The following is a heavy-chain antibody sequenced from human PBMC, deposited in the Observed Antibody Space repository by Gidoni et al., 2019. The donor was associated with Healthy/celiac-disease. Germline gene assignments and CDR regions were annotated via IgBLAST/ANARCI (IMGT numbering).Heavy chain of an antibody. V-gene: IGHV3-66*02. D-gene: IGHD3-22*01. CDR2: VYSGGYT. CDR1: GFTVSSSY. J-gene: IGHJ5*02. Sequence: DVQLVESGGGLVQPGGSLRLSCAVSGFTVSSSYMSWVSQAPGKGLEWVSVVYSGGYTYYADSVKGRFTISRDNSKNTLYLQMNSLRAEDTAVYYCARSSGYYPNWFDPWGQGTLVTVSS. CDR3: ARSSGYYPNWFDP.